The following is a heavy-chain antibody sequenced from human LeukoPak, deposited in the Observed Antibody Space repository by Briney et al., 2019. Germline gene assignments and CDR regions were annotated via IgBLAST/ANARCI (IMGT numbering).Heavy chain of an antibody. J-gene: IGHJ4*02. CDR2: MYYTGAT. CDR3: ARYGGSGWVIDN. CDR1: GGSISTY. D-gene: IGHD6-19*01. Sequence: PSETLSLTCTVSGGSISTYWTWIRQPPGKGLEWIGYMYYTGATSYNPSLKSRVIISVDTSKKQFSLKLTSVTAADTAVYYCARYGGSGWVIDNWGQGTLVTVSS. V-gene: IGHV4-59*08.